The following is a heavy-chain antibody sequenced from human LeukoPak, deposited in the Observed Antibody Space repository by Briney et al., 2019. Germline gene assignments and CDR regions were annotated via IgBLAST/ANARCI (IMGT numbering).Heavy chain of an antibody. CDR1: GFTFSDYY. CDR3: ARVNGIAVAYFDY. D-gene: IGHD6-19*01. Sequence: GGSLRLSCAASGFTFSDYYMSWIRQAPGKGLEWVSYISRSGSTIYYADSVKGRFTISRDNDKNSLYLQMNSLRAEDTAVYYCARVNGIAVAYFDYWGQGTLVTVSS. J-gene: IGHJ4*02. V-gene: IGHV3-11*01. CDR2: ISRSGSTI.